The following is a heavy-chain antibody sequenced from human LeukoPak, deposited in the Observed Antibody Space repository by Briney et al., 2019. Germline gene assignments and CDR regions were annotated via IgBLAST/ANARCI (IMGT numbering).Heavy chain of an antibody. CDR3: AKTGGATNFGPLDS. D-gene: IGHD1-26*01. CDR2: LRNSGSSP. J-gene: IGHJ4*02. V-gene: IGHV3-23*01. Sequence: GGSLRLSYVGSGFTFRNYAMTWGRQATGKGLEWVSALRNSGSSPYYADSVKGRFTISRDNSQNTLYLQKNSLRAEDTAVYYCAKTGGATNFGPLDSWGLGTLVFVSS. CDR1: GFTFRNYA.